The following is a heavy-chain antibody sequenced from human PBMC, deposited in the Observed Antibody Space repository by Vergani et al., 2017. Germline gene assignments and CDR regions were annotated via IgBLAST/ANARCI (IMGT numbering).Heavy chain of an antibody. D-gene: IGHD3-16*01. Sequence: QVQLVESGGGVVQRGGYLRLSCATSGFTLSNYDMQWIRQGPGKGLEFVSFIQFDGSNQYYAYSVKGRFTLSRDFYKNTLYLQMNSLRTDDTATYYCAKHFRGWGIDYWCQGTQVIVSS. CDR1: GFTLSNYD. CDR3: AKHFRGWGIDY. CDR2: IQFDGSNQ. J-gene: IGHJ4*02. V-gene: IGHV3-30*02.